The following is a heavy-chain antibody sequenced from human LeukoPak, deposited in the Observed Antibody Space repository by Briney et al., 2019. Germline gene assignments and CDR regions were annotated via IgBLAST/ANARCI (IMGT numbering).Heavy chain of an antibody. CDR1: GGSISSSY. J-gene: IGHJ4*02. CDR3: ARRRSGGRDFDY. Sequence: SETLSLTCTVSGGSISSSYWSWSRQPPGKGLEWIGYIYTSGSTNYNPSLKSRVTRLVDTSKNQFSLHLSSVTAADTAVYYCARRRSGGRDFDYWGRGTLVTVSS. CDR2: IYTSGST. D-gene: IGHD2-15*01. V-gene: IGHV4-4*09.